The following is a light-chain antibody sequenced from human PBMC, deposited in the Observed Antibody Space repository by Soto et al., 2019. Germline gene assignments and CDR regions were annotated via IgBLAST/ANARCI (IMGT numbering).Light chain of an antibody. CDR3: QQYGTSPWT. J-gene: IGKJ1*01. Sequence: EIALTQAPGTVCSFPGDIFSVACTASQSVSSTYLAWYQQKPGQAPRLLIYGASSRATGIPDRFSGSGSGTDFTLTISRLEPEDFAVYHCQQYGTSPWTFGQGTKVDIK. CDR1: QSVSSTY. V-gene: IGKV3-20*01. CDR2: GAS.